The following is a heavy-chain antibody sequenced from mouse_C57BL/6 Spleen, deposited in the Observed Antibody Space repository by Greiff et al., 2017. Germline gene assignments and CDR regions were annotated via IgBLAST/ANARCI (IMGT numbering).Heavy chain of an antibody. CDR1: GYTFTSYW. V-gene: IGHV1-64*01. CDR2: IHPNSGST. D-gene: IGHD1-1*01. CDR3: ARAITTVAYAMDY. J-gene: IGHJ4*01. Sequence: QVQLQQPGAELVKPGASVKLSCKASGYTFTSYWMHWVKQRPGQGLEWIGMIHPNSGSTNYNEKFKSKATLTVDKSSSTAYMQLSSLTSEDSAVDYCARAITTVAYAMDYWGQGTSVTVSS.